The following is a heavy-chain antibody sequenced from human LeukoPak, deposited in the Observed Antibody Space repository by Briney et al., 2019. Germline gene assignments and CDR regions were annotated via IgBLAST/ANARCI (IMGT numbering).Heavy chain of an antibody. CDR2: ISSSGSTI. D-gene: IGHD3-10*01. CDR3: ARGPHYYGSGSEDKPLDY. J-gene: IGHJ4*02. Sequence: GGSLRLSCAASGFTFSSYEMNWVRQAPGEGLEWVSYISSSGSTIYYSDSVKGRFTISRDNAKNSLYLQMNNLRAEDTAVYYCARGPHYYGSGSEDKPLDYWGQGTLVTVSS. CDR1: GFTFSSYE. V-gene: IGHV3-48*03.